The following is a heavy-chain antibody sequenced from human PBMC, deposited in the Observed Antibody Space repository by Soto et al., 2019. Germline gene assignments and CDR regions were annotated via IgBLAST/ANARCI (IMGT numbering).Heavy chain of an antibody. CDR3: AKRTSGATWGESDY. D-gene: IGHD1-26*01. CDR1: GYIFSDYG. J-gene: IGHJ4*02. CDR2: LSGYSGNA. Sequence: QVQVMQSGAEVKKPGDSVKVSCKTYGYIFSDYGINWVRQAPGQGLECMGWLSGYSGNANVAQKFQGRVTMTKDESTRTAHMELRRLRSDDTAVYYCAKRTSGATWGESDYWGQGTLVTVSS. V-gene: IGHV1-18*04.